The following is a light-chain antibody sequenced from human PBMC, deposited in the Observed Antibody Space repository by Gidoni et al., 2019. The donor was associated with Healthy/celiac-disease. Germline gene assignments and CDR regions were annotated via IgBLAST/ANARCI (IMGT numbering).Light chain of an antibody. J-gene: IGKJ4*01. V-gene: IGKV3-15*01. CDR3: QQYNNWPVT. CDR2: GAY. CDR1: QSVSSN. Sequence: DIVMTQSQATLSVSPGERATLSCRASQSVSSNLAWYQQKPGQAPRLLIYGAYTRATGIPARFSGSGYGTEFTLTISSLQSEDFAVYYCQQYNNWPVTFGGGTKVEIK.